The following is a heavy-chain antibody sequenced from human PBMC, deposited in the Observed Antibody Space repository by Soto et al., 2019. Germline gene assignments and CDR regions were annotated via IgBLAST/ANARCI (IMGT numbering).Heavy chain of an antibody. Sequence: QVQLEQSGAEVKKPGSSVKISCKASGGTLSDHGVSWLRQAPGQGLEWVGGTIPVFNTAKYAPKFQGRVTIAAENSTNIAYMELGSLRSDDTAFYYCARGVYGSGNYYTGPSAFDIWGQGTLVIVSS. CDR3: ARGVYGSGNYYTGPSAFDI. V-gene: IGHV1-69*06. CDR1: GGTLSDHG. D-gene: IGHD3-10*01. J-gene: IGHJ3*02. CDR2: TIPVFNTA.